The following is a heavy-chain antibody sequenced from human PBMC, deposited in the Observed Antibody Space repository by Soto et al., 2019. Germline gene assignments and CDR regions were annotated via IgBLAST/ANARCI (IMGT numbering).Heavy chain of an antibody. D-gene: IGHD3-22*01. Sequence: EVQLVESGGGLVQPGESLRLSCSASGFTFSDYWMNWVRQAPGKGLEWVANIRKDESKKSYLDSVRGRFTVSRDNARNLLYLQMDSLRAEDTALYYCARDVSPGSGPYYDAFDIWGQGTMVTVSS. CDR1: GFTFSDYW. J-gene: IGHJ3*02. CDR2: IRKDESKK. V-gene: IGHV3-7*05. CDR3: ARDVSPGSGPYYDAFDI.